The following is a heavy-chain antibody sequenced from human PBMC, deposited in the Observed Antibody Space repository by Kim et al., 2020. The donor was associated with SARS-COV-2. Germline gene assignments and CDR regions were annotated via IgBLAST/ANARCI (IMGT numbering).Heavy chain of an antibody. V-gene: IGHV4-34*01. CDR3: ARAAVAGLGS. J-gene: IGHJ5*02. CDR1: GGSFSGYY. CDR2: INHSGST. D-gene: IGHD6-19*01. Sequence: SETLSITCAVYGGSFSGYYWSWIRQPPGKGLEWIGEINHSGSTNYNPSLKSRVTISVDTSKNQFSLKLSSVTAADTAVYYCARAAVAGLGSWGQGTLVTV.